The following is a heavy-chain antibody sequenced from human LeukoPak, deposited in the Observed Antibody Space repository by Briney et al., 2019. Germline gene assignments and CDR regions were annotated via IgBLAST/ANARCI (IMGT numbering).Heavy chain of an antibody. CDR1: GGSSSGYY. V-gene: IGHV4-34*01. D-gene: IGHD5-18*01. Sequence: SETLSLTCAVYGGSSSGYYWSWIRQPPGKGLEWIGEINHSGSTNYNPSLKSRVTISVDTSKNQFSLKLSSVTAADTAVYYCASGYSYFGYWGQGTLVTVSS. J-gene: IGHJ4*02. CDR3: ASGYSYFGY. CDR2: INHSGST.